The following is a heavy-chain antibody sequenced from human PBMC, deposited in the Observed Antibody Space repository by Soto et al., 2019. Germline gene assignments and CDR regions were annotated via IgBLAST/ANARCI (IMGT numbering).Heavy chain of an antibody. Sequence: SETLSLTCTVSGGSISSYYWSWIRQPAGKGLEWIGRIYTSGSTNYNPSLKSRVAMSVDTSKNQFSLKLSSVTAADTAVYYCARMNALAREGRVGWFDPWGQGTLVTVSS. V-gene: IGHV4-4*07. J-gene: IGHJ5*02. CDR1: GGSISSYY. CDR3: ARMNALAREGRVGWFDP. D-gene: IGHD1-26*01. CDR2: IYTSGST.